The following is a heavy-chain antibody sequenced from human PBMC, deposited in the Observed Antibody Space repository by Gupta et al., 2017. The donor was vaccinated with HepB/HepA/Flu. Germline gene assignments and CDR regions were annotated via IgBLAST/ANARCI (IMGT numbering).Heavy chain of an antibody. CDR1: GLTFVQYG. D-gene: IGHD6-19*01. Sequence: QVKLVESGGGVVQLGRYLRLSCAASGLTFVQYGMHWGRQAPGKGLEWVAVIWYYGTIKYYGDSVNGRCTISRENSKSTLYLEMNNLTAEDTAIYYCARERGTYSSAWVFAHWGQGTRVTVSS. J-gene: IGHJ5*02. CDR2: IWYYGTIK. V-gene: IGHV3-33*01. CDR3: ARERGTYSSAWVFAH.